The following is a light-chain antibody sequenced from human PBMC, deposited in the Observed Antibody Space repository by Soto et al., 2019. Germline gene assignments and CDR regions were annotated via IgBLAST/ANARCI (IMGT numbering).Light chain of an antibody. CDR1: QSVSSTY. CDR3: QQYGRSST. CDR2: GAS. J-gene: IGKJ1*01. Sequence: EIVLTQSPGTLSLSPGERATLSCRASQSVSSTYLAWYQPKPGQAPRLLISGASSRATGIPDRFSGSGSGTDFTLIISRLEPEDFAVYYCQQYGRSSTFGQGTKVEIK. V-gene: IGKV3-20*01.